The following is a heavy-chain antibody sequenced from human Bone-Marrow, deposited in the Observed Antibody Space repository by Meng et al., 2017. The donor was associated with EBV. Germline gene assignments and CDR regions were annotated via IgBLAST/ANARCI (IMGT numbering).Heavy chain of an antibody. CDR1: GGFISSGGYS. J-gene: IGHJ4*02. D-gene: IGHD2-2*01. V-gene: IGHV4-30-2*01. Sequence: ASGSGLVTPSQPLSLTCAVSGGFISSGGYSWSWIRQPPGKGLEWIGYIYHSGSTYYNPSLKSRVTISVDRSKNQFSLKLSSVTAADTAVYYCASSDCSSTSCYPRYWGQGTLVTVSS. CDR2: IYHSGST. CDR3: ASSDCSSTSCYPRY.